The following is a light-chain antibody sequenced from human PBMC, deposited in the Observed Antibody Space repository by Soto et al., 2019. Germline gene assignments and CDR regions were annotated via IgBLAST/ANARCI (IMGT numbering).Light chain of an antibody. J-gene: IGKJ1*01. CDR2: DAS. CDR1: QSASNY. V-gene: IGKV3-15*01. Sequence: EILMTQSPATLSVSPGERATLSCRASQSASNYLAWYQQIPGQPPRLLIYDASTRATGIPARFSGSGSGTEFTLTISSLQSEDFAVYYCQQYNDWPRTFGQGTKVDIK. CDR3: QQYNDWPRT.